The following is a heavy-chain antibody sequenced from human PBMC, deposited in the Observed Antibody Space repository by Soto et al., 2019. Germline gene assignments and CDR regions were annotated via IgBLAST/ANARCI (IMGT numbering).Heavy chain of an antibody. D-gene: IGHD4-17*01. CDR3: ARIYGDYFDY. V-gene: IGHV4-39*01. CDR1: GGSISSSSYY. J-gene: IGHJ4*02. Sequence: PSETLSLTCTVSGGSISSSSYYWGWIRQPPGKGLEWIGSIYYSGSTYYNPSLKSRVTISVDTSKNQFSLKLSSVTAADTAVYYCARIYGDYFDYWGQGTLVTVSS. CDR2: IYYSGST.